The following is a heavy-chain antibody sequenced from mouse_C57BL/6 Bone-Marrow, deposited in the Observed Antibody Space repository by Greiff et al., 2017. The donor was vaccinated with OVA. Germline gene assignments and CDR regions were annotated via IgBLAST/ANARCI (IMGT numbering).Heavy chain of an antibody. CDR1: GYTFTSYW. Sequence: VQLKQPGAELVRPGSSVKLSCKASGYTFTSYWMHWVKQRPIQGLEWIGNIDPSDSETHYNQKFKDKATLTVDKSSSTAYMQLSSLTSEDSAVYYCAREGYYDYPFAYWGQGTLVTVSA. CDR2: IDPSDSET. D-gene: IGHD2-4*01. V-gene: IGHV1-52*01. CDR3: AREGYYDYPFAY. J-gene: IGHJ3*01.